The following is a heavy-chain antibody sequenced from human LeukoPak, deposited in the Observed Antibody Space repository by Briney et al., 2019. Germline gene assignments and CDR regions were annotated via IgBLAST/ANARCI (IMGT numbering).Heavy chain of an antibody. CDR3: ARAKIVGATNFDY. Sequence: GGSLRLSCAASGFTVSNNYMSWVRQAPGKGLEWVSVISSGGSTYYADSVKGRFTISRDESTNTLYLQLNSLRAEDTAVYYCARAKIVGATNFDYWGRGPLAIVSS. D-gene: IGHD1-26*01. CDR2: ISSGGST. V-gene: IGHV3-66*01. CDR1: GFTVSNNY. J-gene: IGHJ4*02.